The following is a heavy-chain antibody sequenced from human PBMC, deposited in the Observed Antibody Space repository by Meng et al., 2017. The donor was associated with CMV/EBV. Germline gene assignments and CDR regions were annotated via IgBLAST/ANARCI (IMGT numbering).Heavy chain of an antibody. CDR1: GFTFGDYA. Sequence: GGSLRLSCTASGFTFGDYAMSWVRQAPGKGLEWVGFIRSKAYGGTTEYAASVKGRFTISRDDSKSIAYLQMNRLKTEDTAVYYCTRGGGHYGMDVWGQGTTVTVSS. CDR2: IRSKAYGGTT. V-gene: IGHV3-49*04. CDR3: TRGGGHYGMDV. D-gene: IGHD3-10*01. J-gene: IGHJ6*02.